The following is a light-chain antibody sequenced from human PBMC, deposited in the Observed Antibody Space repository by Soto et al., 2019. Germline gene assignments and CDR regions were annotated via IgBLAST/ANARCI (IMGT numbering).Light chain of an antibody. CDR1: QSISIW. Sequence: DVQMTQSPSTLSASEGDRVTITCRASQSISIWLAWYQHKPGKAPELLIYQASTLHSGVPSRFSGRGSGTVFPLTISSLQPDDFATYYCQQYDTYWTFGQGTRVEVK. CDR3: QQYDTYWT. CDR2: QAS. V-gene: IGKV1-5*03. J-gene: IGKJ1*01.